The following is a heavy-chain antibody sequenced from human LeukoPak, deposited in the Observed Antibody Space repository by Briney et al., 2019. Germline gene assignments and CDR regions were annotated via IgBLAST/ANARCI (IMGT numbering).Heavy chain of an antibody. V-gene: IGHV3-23*01. Sequence: GGSLRLSCAASGFTFNSYAMSWVRQAPGKGLEWVSAISGSGGSTYYADSVKGRFTISRDNSKNTLYLQMNSLRAEDTAVYYCAKTTYYYDSSGYPDAFDIWGQGTMVTVSS. D-gene: IGHD3-22*01. CDR1: GFTFNSYA. J-gene: IGHJ3*02. CDR2: ISGSGGST. CDR3: AKTTYYYDSSGYPDAFDI.